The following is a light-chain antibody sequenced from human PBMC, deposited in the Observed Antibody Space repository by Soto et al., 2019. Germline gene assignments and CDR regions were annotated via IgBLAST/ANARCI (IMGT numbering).Light chain of an antibody. J-gene: IGKJ2*01. V-gene: IGKV3-15*01. CDR2: GAS. CDR3: QQYYNRPPYT. Sequence: EVVMTQSPATLSVSPGDRATLSCRASQSVDTNVAWYQQKPGQAPRLLVHGASTRATGVPDRFTGIGSGTDSTRTISGLQSDDFAVYYCQQYYNRPPYTFGQGTKLQIK. CDR1: QSVDTN.